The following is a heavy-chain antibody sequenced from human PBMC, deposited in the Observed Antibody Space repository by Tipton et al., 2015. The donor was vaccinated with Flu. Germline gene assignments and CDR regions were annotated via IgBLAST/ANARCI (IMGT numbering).Heavy chain of an antibody. CDR3: ARAIRAAYYFDY. J-gene: IGHJ4*02. Sequence: TLSLTCTVSGYSISSGYYWGWIRQPPGKGLEWIGSIYHSGSTYHNPSLKSRVTISVDTSKNQFSLKLSSVTAADTAVYYCARAIRAAYYFDYWGQGTLVTVSS. D-gene: IGHD6-25*01. V-gene: IGHV4-38-2*02. CDR2: IYHSGST. CDR1: GYSISSGYY.